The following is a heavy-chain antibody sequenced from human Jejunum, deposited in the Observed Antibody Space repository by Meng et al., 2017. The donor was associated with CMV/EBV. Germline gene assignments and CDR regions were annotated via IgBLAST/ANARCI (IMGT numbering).Heavy chain of an antibody. V-gene: IGHV3-23*03. Sequence: SGFTLNDFGMNWVRQTPGKGLEWVSIIYTGSGTTYYADSVKGRFTISRDDSKNTVYLQMNSLRAEDTAVYYCAKDTTPDTRFNFDRWGQGTPVTVSS. CDR1: GFTLNDFG. CDR3: AKDTTPDTRFNFDR. D-gene: IGHD1-1*01. J-gene: IGHJ4*02. CDR2: IYTGSGTT.